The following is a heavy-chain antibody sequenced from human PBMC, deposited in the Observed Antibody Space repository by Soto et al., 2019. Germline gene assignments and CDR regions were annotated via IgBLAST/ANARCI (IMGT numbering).Heavy chain of an antibody. CDR3: ARVYSKGDFEWFDP. V-gene: IGHV1-18*01. D-gene: IGHD2-21*02. Sequence: ASVTVSCKASGYTFTSYGISWVRQAPGQGLEWMGWISAYNGNTNYAQKLQGRVTMTTDTSTSTAYMELRSLRSDDTAVYYCARVYSKGDFEWFDPWGQGTLVTVSS. CDR1: GYTFTSYG. CDR2: ISAYNGNT. J-gene: IGHJ5*02.